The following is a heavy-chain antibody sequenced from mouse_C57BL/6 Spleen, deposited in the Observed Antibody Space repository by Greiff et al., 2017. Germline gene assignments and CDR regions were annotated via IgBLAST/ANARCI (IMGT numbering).Heavy chain of an antibody. CDR3: AREGYGFAY. J-gene: IGHJ3*01. Sequence: EVQVVESGPGLVKPSQSLSLTCSVTGYSITSGYYWNWIRQFPANKLERMGYKSYDGSNNYNPSLKNRISITGDTSTDQFFLKLNAVTTEDTATYGSAREGYGFAYWGQGTLVTVSA. CDR2: KSYDGSN. V-gene: IGHV3-6*01. CDR1: GYSITSGYY.